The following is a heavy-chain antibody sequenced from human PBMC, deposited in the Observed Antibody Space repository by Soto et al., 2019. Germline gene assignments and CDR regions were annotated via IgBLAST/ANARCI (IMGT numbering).Heavy chain of an antibody. Sequence: GGSLRLSCVASGFTFSNYDMHWVRQATGKGLEWVSAIGRADDTYYADSVRGRFTVSRDDGKNSFYLEMNSLRAGDTSVYYCARLSSALNFFDYWRQGSLVTVAS. J-gene: IGHJ4*02. CDR1: GFTFSNYD. D-gene: IGHD6-25*01. V-gene: IGHV3-13*01. CDR3: ARLSSALNFFDY. CDR2: IGRADDT.